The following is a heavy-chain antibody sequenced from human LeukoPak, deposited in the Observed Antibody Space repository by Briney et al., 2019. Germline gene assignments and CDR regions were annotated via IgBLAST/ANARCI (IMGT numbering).Heavy chain of an antibody. Sequence: GGSLRLSCAASGFTFSSYAMSWVRQAPGKGLEWVSAISGSGGSTYYADSVKGRFTISRDNSKNTLYLQMNSLRAEDTAVYYCANGLQGYYTNGVCYTPTDYWGQGTLVTVSS. D-gene: IGHD2-8*01. CDR2: ISGSGGST. J-gene: IGHJ4*02. CDR1: GFTFSSYA. CDR3: ANGLQGYYTNGVCYTPTDY. V-gene: IGHV3-23*01.